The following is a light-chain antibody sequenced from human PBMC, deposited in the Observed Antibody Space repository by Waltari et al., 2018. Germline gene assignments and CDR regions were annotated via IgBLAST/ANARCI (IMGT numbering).Light chain of an antibody. V-gene: IGLV3-21*04. Sequence: SYVLTQPPSVSVAPGKTARISCGGNNIGTKSVHWYQQKPGQAPVLGIYHDSDRPSGIAGRFAGSNSGNTATLTISRVEAGDEADYYWQGWNSSSDHRVFGGGTKLTVL. J-gene: IGLJ3*02. CDR1: NIGTKS. CDR3: QGWNSSSDHRV. CDR2: HDS.